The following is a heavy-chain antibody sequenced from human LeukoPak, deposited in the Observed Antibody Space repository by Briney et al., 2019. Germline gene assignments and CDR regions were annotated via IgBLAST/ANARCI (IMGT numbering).Heavy chain of an antibody. V-gene: IGHV3-33*06. D-gene: IGHD5-12*01. J-gene: IGHJ4*02. Sequence: GGSLRLSCAASGFTFSSYGMHWVRQAPGKGLEWVAVIWYDGSNKYYADSVKGRFTISRDNSKNTLYLQMNSLRAEDTAVYYCAKCGNSGCHLIDYWGQGTLVTVSS. CDR2: IWYDGSNK. CDR3: AKCGNSGCHLIDY. CDR1: GFTFSSYG.